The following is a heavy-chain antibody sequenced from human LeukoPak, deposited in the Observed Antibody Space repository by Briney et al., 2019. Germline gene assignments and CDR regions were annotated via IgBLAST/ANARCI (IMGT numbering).Heavy chain of an antibody. CDR1: GFTFSNAW. CDR3: AKGTMGRGFGY. D-gene: IGHD3-10*01. V-gene: IGHV3-23*01. J-gene: IGHJ4*02. Sequence: PGGSLRLSCAASGFTFSNAWMSWVRQAPGKGLEWVSAISGSGGSTYYADSVKGRFTISRDNSKNTLYLQMNSLRAEDTAVYYCAKGTMGRGFGYWGQGTLVTVSS. CDR2: ISGSGGST.